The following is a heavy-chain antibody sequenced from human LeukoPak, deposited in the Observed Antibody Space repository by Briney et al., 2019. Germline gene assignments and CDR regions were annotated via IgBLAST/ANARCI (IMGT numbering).Heavy chain of an antibody. CDR3: ARGGATRGRFEN. Sequence: PGGSLRLSCAASGFPYDVQTMSWVRQAPGKGLDWVASMKEDGSEIYYVDSVKGRFTISRDNPKNSLYLQMNSLRAEDTAVYYYARGGATRGRFENWGQGALVTVSS. J-gene: IGHJ4*02. V-gene: IGHV3-7*01. CDR2: MKEDGSEI. CDR1: GFPYDVQT. D-gene: IGHD1-26*01.